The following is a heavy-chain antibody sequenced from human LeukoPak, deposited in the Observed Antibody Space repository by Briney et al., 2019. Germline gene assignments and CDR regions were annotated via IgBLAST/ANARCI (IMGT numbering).Heavy chain of an antibody. Sequence: AGGSLRLSCAASGFTFSSYWMHWVRQAPGKGLVWVSRINSDGSSTSYADSVKGRFTISRDNAKNTLYLQMNSLRAEDTAVYYCAREVVARHYYGMDVWGQGTTVTVSS. J-gene: IGHJ6*02. CDR1: GFTFSSYW. CDR3: AREVVARHYYGMDV. CDR2: INSDGSST. V-gene: IGHV3-74*01. D-gene: IGHD2-15*01.